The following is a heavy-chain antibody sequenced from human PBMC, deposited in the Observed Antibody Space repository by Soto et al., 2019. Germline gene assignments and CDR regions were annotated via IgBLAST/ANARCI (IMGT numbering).Heavy chain of an antibody. CDR2: IIPFFGTA. V-gene: IGHV1-69*01. CDR3: ARTAPMDAGDKYYYDF. D-gene: IGHD3-16*01. Sequence: QVQLVQSGAEVKKTGSSVKVSCKTSGGTFSTFGISWVRQXPGQGLEXMGGIIPFFGTAEYSQKFEDRITITADESTNTVYMDLRSLTSEDTAIYYCARTAPMDAGDKYYYDFWGQGALVTVSS. J-gene: IGHJ4*02. CDR1: GGTFSTFG.